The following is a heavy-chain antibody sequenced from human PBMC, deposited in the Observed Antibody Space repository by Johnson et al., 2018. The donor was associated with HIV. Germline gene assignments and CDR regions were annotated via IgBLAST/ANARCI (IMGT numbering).Heavy chain of an antibody. CDR3: ARVGWSTSDAFDL. Sequence: VQLVESGGSVVRPGGSLRLSCAASGFTFDDYVMSWVRQGPGKGLEWVSGINWNGGGTGYGDSVKGRFTISRDNAKSSLYLQMNSLSAEDTALYYCARVGWSTSDAFDLWCQGTMVTVSS. D-gene: IGHD6-19*01. CDR2: INWNGGGT. CDR1: GFTFDDYV. J-gene: IGHJ3*01. V-gene: IGHV3-20*04.